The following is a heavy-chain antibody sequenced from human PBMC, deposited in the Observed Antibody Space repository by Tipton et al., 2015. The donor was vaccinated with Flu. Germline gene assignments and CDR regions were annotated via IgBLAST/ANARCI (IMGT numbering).Heavy chain of an antibody. V-gene: IGHV4-39*07. D-gene: IGHD2-15*01. CDR1: GGSISSSSYY. J-gene: IGHJ4*02. CDR2: IYYSGST. Sequence: TLSLTCTVSGGSISSSSYYWGWIRQPPGKGLEWIGSIYYSGSTYYTPSLKSRVTISVDTSKNQFSLKLSSVTAADTAVYYCARVGGYCSGGSCYFDYWGQGTLVTVSS. CDR3: ARVGGYCSGGSCYFDY.